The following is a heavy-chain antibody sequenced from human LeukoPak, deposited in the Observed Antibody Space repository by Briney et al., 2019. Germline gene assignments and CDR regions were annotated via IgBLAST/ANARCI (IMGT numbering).Heavy chain of an antibody. J-gene: IGHJ4*02. CDR2: IKSKTDGGTT. V-gene: IGHV3-15*01. CDR3: TTDLVVPAATTLTDY. D-gene: IGHD2-2*01. CDR1: GFSFSDYG. Sequence: GGSLRLSCAASGFSFSDYGMHWVRQAPGKGLEWVGRIKSKTDGGTTDYAAPVKGRFTISRDDSKNTLYLQMNSLKTEDTAVYYCTTDLVVPAATTLTDYWGQGTLVTVSS.